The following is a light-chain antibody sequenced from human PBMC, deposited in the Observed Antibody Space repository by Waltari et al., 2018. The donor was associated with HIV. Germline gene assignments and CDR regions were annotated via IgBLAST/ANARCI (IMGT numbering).Light chain of an antibody. Sequence: DSLAVSLGERATINCKSSQSVLYSSNNKNYLAWYQQEPGQPPKLLIYWASTRESGVPDRFSGSGSGTDFTLTISSLQAEDVAVYYCQQYYSTPLTFGGGTKVEIK. CDR2: WAS. J-gene: IGKJ4*01. CDR3: QQYYSTPLT. CDR1: QSVLYSSNNKNY. V-gene: IGKV4-1*01.